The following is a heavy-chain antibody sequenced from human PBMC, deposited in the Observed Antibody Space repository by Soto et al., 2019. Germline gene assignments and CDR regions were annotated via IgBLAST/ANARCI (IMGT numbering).Heavy chain of an antibody. D-gene: IGHD2-15*01. CDR2: ISSSGSTK. CDR3: ARMSSSVSPGC. J-gene: IGHJ4*02. V-gene: IGHV3-48*01. Sequence: GGSLRISCAASRFTFSTYSMNWVRQAPGKGLEWVSYISSSGSTKYYADSVKGRFTISRDNAKNSLYLQMNSLRAEDTAVYYCARMSSSVSPGCWGQGTLVTVSS. CDR1: RFTFSTYS.